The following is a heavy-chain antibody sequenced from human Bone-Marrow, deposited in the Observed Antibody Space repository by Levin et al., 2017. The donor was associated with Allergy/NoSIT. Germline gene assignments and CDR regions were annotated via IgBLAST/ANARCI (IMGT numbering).Heavy chain of an antibody. CDR3: ARDLSGQYDY. CDR1: GFTFSRNW. D-gene: IGHD5-12*01. CDR2: INPDGRTT. Sequence: PGGSLRLSCAASGFTFSRNWMHWVRQVPGQGLQWVSRINPDGRTTTYADSVKDRFTISRDNAKSTLFLQMNGLRAEDTAMYYCARDLSGQYDYWGPGTLVTVSS. J-gene: IGHJ4*02. V-gene: IGHV3-74*03.